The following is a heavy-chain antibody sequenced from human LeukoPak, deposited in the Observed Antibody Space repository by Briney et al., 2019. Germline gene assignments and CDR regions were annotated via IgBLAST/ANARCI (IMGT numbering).Heavy chain of an antibody. Sequence: SETLSLTCTVSGGSISSSSYYWGWIRQPPGKGLEWIGSIYYSGSTYHKPSLKSRVTISVDRSKNQFSLKLSSVTAADTAVYYCAREGRFGSQRGAFDIWGQGTMVTVSS. J-gene: IGHJ3*02. CDR3: AREGRFGSQRGAFDI. V-gene: IGHV4-39*07. CDR2: IYYSGST. D-gene: IGHD3-10*01. CDR1: GGSISSSSYY.